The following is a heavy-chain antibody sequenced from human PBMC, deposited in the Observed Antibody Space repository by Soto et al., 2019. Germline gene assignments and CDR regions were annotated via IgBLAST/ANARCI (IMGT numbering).Heavy chain of an antibody. CDR2: IYSGGST. D-gene: IGHD3-22*01. CDR1: GFTVSSNY. J-gene: IGHJ1*01. Sequence: EVQLVESGGGLIQPGGSLRLSCAASGFTVSSNYMSWVRQAPGKGLEWVSVIYSGGSTYYADSVKGRFTISRDNSKXTLDLQMNSLRAEDTAVYYCARDRVESGYPEYFQHWGQGTLVTVSS. CDR3: ARDRVESGYPEYFQH. V-gene: IGHV3-53*01.